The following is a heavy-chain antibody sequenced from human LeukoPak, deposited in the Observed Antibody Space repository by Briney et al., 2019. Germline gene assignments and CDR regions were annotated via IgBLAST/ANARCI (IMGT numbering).Heavy chain of an antibody. J-gene: IGHJ4*02. CDR3: ATDRGWRTSGYYLYYFEY. Sequence: GRSLRLSCTASKFTFSNYGMQWVRQAPGKGLEWVASIKHDGSEKYYVDSVRGRFTISRDNTMNSLYLQMSSLRAEDTAVYYCATDRGWRTSGYYLYYFEYWGQGTLVTYSS. V-gene: IGHV3-7*01. CDR2: IKHDGSEK. D-gene: IGHD3-3*01. CDR1: KFTFSNYG.